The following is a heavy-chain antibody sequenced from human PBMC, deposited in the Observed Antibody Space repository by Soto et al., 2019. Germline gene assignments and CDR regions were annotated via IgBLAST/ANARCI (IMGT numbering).Heavy chain of an antibody. J-gene: IGHJ5*02. V-gene: IGHV3-66*01. D-gene: IGHD3-22*01. CDR3: ARNGDSSDYRGWFDP. Sequence: EVPLVESGGGLVQPGGSLRLSCAASGFTVSSNYMSWVRQAPGKGLEWVSVIYSGGTTYYADSVKGRFTISRDNSKNTVYLQMNSLRAEDTAVYYCARNGDSSDYRGWFDPWGQGTLVTVSS. CDR1: GFTVSSNY. CDR2: IYSGGTT.